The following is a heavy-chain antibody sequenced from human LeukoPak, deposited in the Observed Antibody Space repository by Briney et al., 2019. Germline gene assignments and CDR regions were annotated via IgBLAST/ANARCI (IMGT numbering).Heavy chain of an antibody. CDR1: GYTFTGYY. V-gene: IGHV1-2*06. Sequence: GASVKVSCKASGYTFTGYYMHWVRQAPGQGLEWMGRINPNSGGTNYAQKLQGRVTMTTDTSTSTAYMELRSLRSDDTAVYYCARSRSSSGWYRGVDWGQGTLVTVSS. D-gene: IGHD6-19*01. J-gene: IGHJ4*02. CDR3: ARSRSSSGWYRGVD. CDR2: INPNSGGT.